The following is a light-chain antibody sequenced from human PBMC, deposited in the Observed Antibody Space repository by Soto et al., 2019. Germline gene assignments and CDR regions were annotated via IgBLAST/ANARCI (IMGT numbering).Light chain of an antibody. Sequence: DIVMTQSPDSLAVSLGERATINCKSSQSVLLSSNNKDYLAWYQQKPGQPPKLLIFWASTRESGVPDRFSGSGSGKDFTLNISSLQAEDVAVYYCQQYYSNPLTFGGGTKVEIK. J-gene: IGKJ4*01. CDR3: QQYYSNPLT. V-gene: IGKV4-1*01. CDR2: WAS. CDR1: QSVLLSSNNKDY.